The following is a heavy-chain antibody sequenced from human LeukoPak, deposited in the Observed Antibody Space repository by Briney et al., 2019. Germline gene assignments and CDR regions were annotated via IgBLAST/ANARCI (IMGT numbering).Heavy chain of an antibody. CDR3: AKVERTGYTVGGMDA. CDR2: ISGSGGST. CDR1: GFTFSSYA. Sequence: SGGSLRLSCAASGFTFSSYAINWVRQAPGKGLEWVSAISGSGGSTYYADSVKGRFTISRDNSKNTMYLQINSLRAEDTAVYYCAKVERTGYTVGGMDAWGQGTTVTVSS. V-gene: IGHV3-23*01. J-gene: IGHJ6*02. D-gene: IGHD3-9*01.